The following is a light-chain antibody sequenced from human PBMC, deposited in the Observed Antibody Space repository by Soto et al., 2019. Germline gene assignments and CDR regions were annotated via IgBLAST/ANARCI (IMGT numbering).Light chain of an antibody. J-gene: IGLJ2*01. V-gene: IGLV2-23*02. CDR3: CSYAGSSTFVV. Sequence: SALTQPASVSGSPGQSITISCTGTSSDVGSYNLVSWYQQYPGKAPKLMIYEVTKRPSGVSNRFSGSKSGNTASLTISGLQAEDEADYYCCSYAGSSTFVVFGGGTKLTVL. CDR1: SSDVGSYNL. CDR2: EVT.